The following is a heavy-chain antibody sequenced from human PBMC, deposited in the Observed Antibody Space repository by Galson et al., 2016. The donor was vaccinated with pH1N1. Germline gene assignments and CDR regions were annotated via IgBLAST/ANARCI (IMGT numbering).Heavy chain of an antibody. CDR2: IIPIFNTV. CDR1: GGTFGSYG. J-gene: IGHJ2*01. V-gene: IGHV1-69*13. CDR3: AREDYYDTDLSDWYFDL. D-gene: IGHD3-22*01. Sequence: SVKVSCKASGGTFGSYGINWVRQAPGQGLEWMGGIIPIFNTVKYAQNFQGRVTITADESTTTAYMELSSLRSEDMAMYYCAREDYYDTDLSDWYFDLWGRGTLLTVSS.